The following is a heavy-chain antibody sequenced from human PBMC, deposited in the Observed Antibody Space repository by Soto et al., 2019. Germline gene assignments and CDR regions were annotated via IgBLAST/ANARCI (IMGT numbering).Heavy chain of an antibody. CDR1: GGSISNYF. Sequence: SETLSLTCTVSGGSISNYFCNWIRQPAGKGLEWIGRIDNSGSTNYNPSLKSRITMSADTSRNQFSLKLNSVTAADTAIYYCARGGQDFWSGPFDYWGQGALVTVSS. CDR3: ARGGQDFWSGPFDY. CDR2: IDNSGST. J-gene: IGHJ4*02. D-gene: IGHD3-3*01. V-gene: IGHV4-4*07.